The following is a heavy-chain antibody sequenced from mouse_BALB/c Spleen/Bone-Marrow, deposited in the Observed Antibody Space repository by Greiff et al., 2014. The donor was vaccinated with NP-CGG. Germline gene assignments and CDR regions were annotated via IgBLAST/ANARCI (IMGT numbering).Heavy chain of an antibody. CDR1: GFNIKDTY. CDR3: TRGYGNYVLYYYAMDY. D-gene: IGHD2-10*02. V-gene: IGHV14-3*02. J-gene: IGHJ4*01. Sequence: EVQLQQSGAELVKPGASVKLSCTASGFNIKDTYMHWVKQRPEQGLEWIGRIDPANGNTKYDPKFQGKATITADTSSNTAHLQLSSLTSEDTAVYYCTRGYGNYVLYYYAMDYWGQGTSVTVSS. CDR2: IDPANGNT.